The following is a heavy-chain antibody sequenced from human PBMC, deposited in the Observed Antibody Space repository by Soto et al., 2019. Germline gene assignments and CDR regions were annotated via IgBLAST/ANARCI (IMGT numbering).Heavy chain of an antibody. D-gene: IGHD6-13*01. Sequence: PSETLSLTCTVSGGSISSDYWSWIRQPAGKGLEWIGRIYISENTHYNPSLRSRVSMSLDTSKNQLSLNLSSVTAADTAVYCCARGVGRSSWTSFDSWGQGTLVTAPQ. CDR3: ARGVGRSSWTSFDS. J-gene: IGHJ4*02. V-gene: IGHV4-4*07. CDR1: GGSISSDY. CDR2: IYISENT.